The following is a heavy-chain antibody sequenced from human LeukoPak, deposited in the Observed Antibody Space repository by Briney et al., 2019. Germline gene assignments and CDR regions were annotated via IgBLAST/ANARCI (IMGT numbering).Heavy chain of an antibody. J-gene: IGHJ4*02. CDR1: GYTFTTYG. D-gene: IGHD3-3*01. Sequence: GASVKVSCKASGYTFTTYGIGWVRQAPGQGLEWMGLISTDNGDTNYAPNFQGRVAMTTDTSTSTAYMELRSLRSDDTAVYYCARSWSGYLPDYWGQGTLVTVSS. CDR2: ISTDNGDT. CDR3: ARSWSGYLPDY. V-gene: IGHV1-18*01.